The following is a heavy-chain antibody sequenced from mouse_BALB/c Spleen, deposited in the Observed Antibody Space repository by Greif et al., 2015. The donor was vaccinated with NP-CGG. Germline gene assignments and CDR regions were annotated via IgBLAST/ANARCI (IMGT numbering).Heavy chain of an antibody. CDR1: GFSLTGYG. D-gene: IGHD2-13*01. V-gene: IGHV2-6-7*01. Sequence: QVQLKESGPGLVAPSQSLSITCTVSGFSLTGYGVNWVRQPPGKGLEWLGMIWGDGSTVYNSALKSRLSISKDNSKSQVFLKMNSLQTDDTARYYCARVGLLGLFAYWGQGTQVTVFA. CDR2: IWGDGST. J-gene: IGHJ3*01. CDR3: ARVGLLGLFAY.